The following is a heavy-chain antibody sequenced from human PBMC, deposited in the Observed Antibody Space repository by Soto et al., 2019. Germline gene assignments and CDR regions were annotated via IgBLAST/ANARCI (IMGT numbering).Heavy chain of an antibody. J-gene: IGHJ4*02. Sequence: PGGSLRLSCAASGFTFSSYGMHWVRQVPGKGLEWVAVISYDGSNKYYADSVKGRFTISRDNSKNTLYLQMNSLRAEDTAVYYCAKIGSMVPLGYWGQGT. CDR3: AKIGSMVPLGY. CDR1: GFTFSSYG. CDR2: ISYDGSNK. D-gene: IGHD3-10*01. V-gene: IGHV3-30*18.